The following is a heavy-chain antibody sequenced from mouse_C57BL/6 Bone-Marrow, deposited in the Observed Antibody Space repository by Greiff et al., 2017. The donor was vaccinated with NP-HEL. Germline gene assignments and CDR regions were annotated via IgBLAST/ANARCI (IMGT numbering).Heavy chain of an antibody. D-gene: IGHD1-1*01. J-gene: IGHJ3*01. CDR1: GYTFTNYW. V-gene: IGHV1-63*01. CDR3: AVNYYCSSWFAY. Sequence: VKLMESGAELVRPGTSVKMSCKASGYTFTNYWIGWAKQRPGHGLEWIGDIYPGGGYTNYNEKFKGKATLTADKSSSTAYMQFSSLTSEDSAIDYCAVNYYCSSWFAYWGQGTLVTVSA. CDR2: IYPGGGYT.